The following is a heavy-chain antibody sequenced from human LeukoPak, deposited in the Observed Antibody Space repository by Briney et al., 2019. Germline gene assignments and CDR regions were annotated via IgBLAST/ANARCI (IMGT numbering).Heavy chain of an antibody. Sequence: SQTLSLTCAISGDSVSSNSAAWNWIRQSPSRGLEWLGRTYYRSKWYNDYAVSVKSRITINPDTSKNQFSLQLNSVTPEDTAVYYRAKAGCSSTSCYAYYFDYWGQGTLVTVSS. D-gene: IGHD2-2*01. CDR2: TYYRSKWYN. V-gene: IGHV6-1*01. CDR3: AKAGCSSTSCYAYYFDY. J-gene: IGHJ4*02. CDR1: GDSVSSNSAA.